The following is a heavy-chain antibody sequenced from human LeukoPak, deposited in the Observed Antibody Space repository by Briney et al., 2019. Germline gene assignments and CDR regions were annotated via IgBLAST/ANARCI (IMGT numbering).Heavy chain of an antibody. V-gene: IGHV3-30-3*02. Sequence: GGSLRLSCAASGFTFSIYAMHWVRQAPGKGLEWVAVISYDGSNKYYADSVKGRFTISRDNSKNTLYLQMNSLRAEDTAVYYCAKPYYDSSGYWNYFDYWGQGTLVTVSS. CDR2: ISYDGSNK. J-gene: IGHJ4*02. CDR3: AKPYYDSSGYWNYFDY. CDR1: GFTFSIYA. D-gene: IGHD3-22*01.